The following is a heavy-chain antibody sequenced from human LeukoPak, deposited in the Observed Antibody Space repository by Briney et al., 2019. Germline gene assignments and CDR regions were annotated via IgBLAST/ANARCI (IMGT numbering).Heavy chain of an antibody. CDR2: ISWNSGSI. J-gene: IGHJ4*02. D-gene: IGHD6-13*01. Sequence: MHWVRQAPGKGLEWVSGISWNSGSIGYADSVKGRFTISRDNAKNSLYLQMNSLRAEDTAVYYCARRNSSWYSFDYWGQGTLVTVSS. CDR3: ARRNSSWYSFDY. V-gene: IGHV3-9*01.